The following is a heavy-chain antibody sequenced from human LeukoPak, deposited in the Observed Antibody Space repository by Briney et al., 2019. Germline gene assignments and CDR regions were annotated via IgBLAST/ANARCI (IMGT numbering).Heavy chain of an antibody. Sequence: GSSVKVSCKASGGTFSSYAISWVRQAPGQGLEWMGRIIPIFGTANYAQKFQGRVTITTDESTSTAHMELSSLRSEDTAVCYCAGTRGYSYGFDYWGQGTLVTVSS. CDR1: GGTFSSYA. CDR2: IIPIFGTA. J-gene: IGHJ4*02. V-gene: IGHV1-69*05. D-gene: IGHD5-18*01. CDR3: AGTRGYSYGFDY.